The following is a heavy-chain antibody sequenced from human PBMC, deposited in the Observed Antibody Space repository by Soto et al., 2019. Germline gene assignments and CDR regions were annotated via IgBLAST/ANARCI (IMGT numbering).Heavy chain of an antibody. CDR3: ARERMYAIFGYYSYGMDV. CDR1: GGTFSSYA. D-gene: IGHD2-8*01. Sequence: QVQLVQSGAEVKKPGSSVKVSCKASGGTFSSYAISWVRQAPGQGLEWMGGIIPIFGTANYAQKFQGRVTIIADESTSTAYMELSSLRSEDTAVYYCARERMYAIFGYYSYGMDVWGQGTTVTVSS. CDR2: IIPIFGTA. J-gene: IGHJ6*02. V-gene: IGHV1-69*01.